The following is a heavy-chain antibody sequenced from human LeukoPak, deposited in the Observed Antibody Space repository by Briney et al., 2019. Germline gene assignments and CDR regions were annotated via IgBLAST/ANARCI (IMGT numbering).Heavy chain of an antibody. CDR1: GFAFSSYA. J-gene: IGHJ4*02. CDR3: AKLGFFYLDYFDY. CDR2: ISGSGGST. Sequence: GGSLRLSCAASGFAFSSYAMSWVRQAPGKGLEWVSAISGSGGSTYYADSVKGRFTISRDNSKNTLYLQMNSLRAEDTAVYYCAKLGFFYLDYFDYWGQGTLVTVSS. D-gene: IGHD3-10*01. V-gene: IGHV3-23*01.